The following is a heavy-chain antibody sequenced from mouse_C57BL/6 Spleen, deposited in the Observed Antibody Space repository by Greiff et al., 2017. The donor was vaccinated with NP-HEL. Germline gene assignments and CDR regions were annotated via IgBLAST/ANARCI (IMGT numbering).Heavy chain of an antibody. D-gene: IGHD2-5*01. CDR1: GYTFTDYY. J-gene: IGHJ4*01. Sequence: VQLQQSGPVLVKPGASVKMSCKASGYTFTDYYMNWVKQSHGKSLEWIGVINPYNGGTSYNQKFKGKATLTVDKSSSTAYMELNSLTSEDSAVYYCARYSNYDAMDYWGQGTSVTVSS. CDR3: ARYSNYDAMDY. CDR2: INPYNGGT. V-gene: IGHV1-19*01.